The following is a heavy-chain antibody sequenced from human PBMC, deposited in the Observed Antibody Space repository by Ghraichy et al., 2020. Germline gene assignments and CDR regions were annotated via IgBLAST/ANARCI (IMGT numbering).Heavy chain of an antibody. Sequence: LSLTCAASGFTFSSYGMHWVRQAPGKGLEWVAFIRYDGSNKYYADSVKGRFTISRDNSKNTLYLQMNSLRAEDTAVYYCAKGWSPKGYGSGSYYNYRPYYYYYYGMDVWGQGTTVTVSS. CDR3: AKGWSPKGYGSGSYYNYRPYYYYYYGMDV. CDR1: GFTFSSYG. CDR2: IRYDGSNK. J-gene: IGHJ6*02. V-gene: IGHV3-30*02. D-gene: IGHD3-10*01.